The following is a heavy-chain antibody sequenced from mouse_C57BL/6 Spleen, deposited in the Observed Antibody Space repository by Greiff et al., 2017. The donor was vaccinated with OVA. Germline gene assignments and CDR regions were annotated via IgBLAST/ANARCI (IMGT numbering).Heavy chain of an antibody. J-gene: IGHJ3*01. CDR1: GYTFTSYW. V-gene: IGHV1-52*01. D-gene: IGHD2-1*01. CDR3: ARYDGNSRGFAY. Sequence: VQLQQPGAELVRPGSSVQLSCKASGYTFTSYWMHWVKQRPIQGLEWIGNIDPSDSETHYNQKFKDKATLTVDKSSSTAYMQLSSLTSEDSAVYYCARYDGNSRGFAYWGQGTLVTVSA. CDR2: IDPSDSET.